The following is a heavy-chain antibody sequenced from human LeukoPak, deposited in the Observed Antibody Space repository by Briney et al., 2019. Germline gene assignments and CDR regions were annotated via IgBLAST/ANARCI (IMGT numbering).Heavy chain of an antibody. D-gene: IGHD6-13*01. CDR2: IWYDGSNK. J-gene: IGHJ4*02. CDR1: GFTFSSYG. CDR3: ARGYSSSWHYFDY. Sequence: GGSLRLSCAASGFTFSSYGMHWVRQAPGKGLEWVAVIWYDGSNKYYADSVKGRFTISRDNSKNTLYLQMNSLRAEDTAVYYCARGYSSSWHYFDYWGQGTLVTVSS. V-gene: IGHV3-33*01.